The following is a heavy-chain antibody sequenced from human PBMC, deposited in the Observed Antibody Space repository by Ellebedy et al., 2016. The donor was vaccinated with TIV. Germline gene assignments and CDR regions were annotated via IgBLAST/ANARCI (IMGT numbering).Heavy chain of an antibody. CDR3: AKEGSDSKPYYFDY. V-gene: IGHV3-23*01. J-gene: IGHJ4*02. CDR1: GFTFSSYA. CDR2: ISGSGGST. D-gene: IGHD3-10*01. Sequence: GESLKISCAASGFTFSSYAMSWVRQAPGKGLEWVSAISGSGGSTYYADSVKGRFTISRDNSKNTLYLQMNSLRAEDTAVYYCAKEGSDSKPYYFDYWGQGTLVTVSS.